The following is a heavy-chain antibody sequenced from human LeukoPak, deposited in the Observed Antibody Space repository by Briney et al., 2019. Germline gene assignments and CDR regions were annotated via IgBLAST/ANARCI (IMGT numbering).Heavy chain of an antibody. CDR3: AREGARYDFWSGYHPDAFNI. D-gene: IGHD3-3*01. CDR1: GGSISSYY. J-gene: IGHJ3*02. Sequence: PSETLSLTCTVSGGSISSYYWSWIRQPAGKGLEWIGRIYTSGSTNYNPSLKSRVTMSVDTSKNQFSLKLSSVTAADTAVYYCAREGARYDFWSGYHPDAFNIWGQGTMVTVSS. V-gene: IGHV4-4*07. CDR2: IYTSGST.